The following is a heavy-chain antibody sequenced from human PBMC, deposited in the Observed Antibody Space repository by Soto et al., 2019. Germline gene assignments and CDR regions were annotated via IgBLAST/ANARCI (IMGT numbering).Heavy chain of an antibody. CDR1: GGTLSSKA. D-gene: IGHD6-6*01. CDR3: AGRDPPSSSSYLNY. Sequence: GGALRGSCVAPGGTLSSKAMHWVRQAPGKGLEWVAVISYDGSNKYYADSVKGRFTISRDNSKNTLYLQMNSLRAEDTAVYYCAGRDPPSSSSYLNYCRQGTLFTVSS. CDR2: ISYDGSNK. V-gene: IGHV3-30-3*01. J-gene: IGHJ4*02.